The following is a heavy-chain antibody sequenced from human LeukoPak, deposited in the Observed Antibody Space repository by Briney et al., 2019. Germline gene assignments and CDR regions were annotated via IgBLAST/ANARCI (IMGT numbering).Heavy chain of an antibody. D-gene: IGHD3-16*01. CDR2: IRRGSNSYTT. V-gene: IGHV3-72*01. CDR1: GFTFSDYI. Sequence: PGGSLRLSCAASGFTFSDYILDWVRQAPGKGLEWVGRIRRGSNSYTTEYAASVKARFIISRDDSQNSLFLHMYSLETEDTAVYYCTRDGGDSIDTAFDIWGRGTMVTVSS. J-gene: IGHJ3*02. CDR3: TRDGGDSIDTAFDI.